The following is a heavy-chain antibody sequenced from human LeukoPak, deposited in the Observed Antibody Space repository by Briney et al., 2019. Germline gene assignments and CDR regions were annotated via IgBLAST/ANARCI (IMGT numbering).Heavy chain of an antibody. CDR2: ISYDGSNK. J-gene: IGHJ4*02. V-gene: IGHV3-30*01. D-gene: IGHD3-22*01. CDR1: GFTFSSYA. Sequence: GRSLRLSCAASGFTFSSYAMRWVRQAPGKGLEWVAVISYDGSNKYYADSVKGRFTISRDNSKNTLYLQMNSLRAEDTAVYYCARDYYYYDSSGLLDYWGQGTLVTVSS. CDR3: ARDYYYYDSSGLLDY.